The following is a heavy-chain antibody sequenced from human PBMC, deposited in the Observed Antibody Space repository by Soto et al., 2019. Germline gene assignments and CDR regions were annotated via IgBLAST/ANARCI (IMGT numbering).Heavy chain of an antibody. CDR2: IIPIYGTT. CDR3: ARALPLGDLFLFFDI. V-gene: IGHV1-69*01. Sequence: QVQLVQSGAEVKKPGSSVKVSCKASGGTFSKYAITWVRQAPGQGLEWMGGIIPIYGTTNFAQKIQGRVTISADEPTSTAYMELSSLRSDDTAVYYWARALPLGDLFLFFDIWGQGTMVTVSS. CDR1: GGTFSKYA. D-gene: IGHD3-16*01. J-gene: IGHJ3*02.